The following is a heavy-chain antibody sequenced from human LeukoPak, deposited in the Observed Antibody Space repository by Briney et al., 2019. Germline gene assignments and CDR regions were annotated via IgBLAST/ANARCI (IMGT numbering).Heavy chain of an antibody. V-gene: IGHV3-9*01. D-gene: IGHD3-9*01. Sequence: QSGGSLRLSCAASGFTFDGYDMHWVRQAPGKGLEWVSCISCNSGSIGYADSVKGRFTISRDNAKNSLYLQMNSLRAEDTAVYYCVKGVDWSNDAFDIWGKGTMVTVSS. J-gene: IGHJ3*02. CDR2: ISCNSGSI. CDR1: GFTFDGYD. CDR3: VKGVDWSNDAFDI.